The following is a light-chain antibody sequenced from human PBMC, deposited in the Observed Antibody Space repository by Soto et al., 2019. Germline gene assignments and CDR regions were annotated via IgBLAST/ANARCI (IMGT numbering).Light chain of an antibody. CDR2: EAS. Sequence: DIQMNQSPSSLSASVGDRVTITCQASQDIKNYLNWYQQKPGKAPKLLIYEASNLETGVPSRFSGSGSGRSVTFTISSLQPEGIATDYCQQCDDFITFGGGTRIEIK. CDR3: QQCDDFIT. CDR1: QDIKNY. J-gene: IGKJ4*01. V-gene: IGKV1-33*01.